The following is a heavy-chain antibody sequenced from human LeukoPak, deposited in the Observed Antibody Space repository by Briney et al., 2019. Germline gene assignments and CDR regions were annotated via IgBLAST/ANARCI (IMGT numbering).Heavy chain of an antibody. Sequence: GGSLRLSCAASGFTFSSYGMHWVRQAPGKGLEWVAVIWYDGSNKYYADSVKGRFTISRDNSKNTLYLQMNSLRAEDTAVYYCARGSHYYDSSGYYPLDYWGQGTLVTVSS. J-gene: IGHJ4*02. D-gene: IGHD3-22*01. V-gene: IGHV3-33*01. CDR1: GFTFSSYG. CDR2: IWYDGSNK. CDR3: ARGSHYYDSSGYYPLDY.